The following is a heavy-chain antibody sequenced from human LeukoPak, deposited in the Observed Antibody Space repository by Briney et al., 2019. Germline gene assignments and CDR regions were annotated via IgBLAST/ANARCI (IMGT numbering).Heavy chain of an antibody. V-gene: IGHV4-38-2*02. D-gene: IGHD6-19*01. Sequence: SETLSLTCTVSGFSISSGYYWGWIRQPPGKGLEWIGTIYHSGSTYYNPSLKSRATISLDMSKNHISLKLNSVTAADTAVYYCATKGYSSGWYFDYWGQGTLVTVSS. CDR2: IYHSGST. CDR1: GFSISSGYY. J-gene: IGHJ4*02. CDR3: ATKGYSSGWYFDY.